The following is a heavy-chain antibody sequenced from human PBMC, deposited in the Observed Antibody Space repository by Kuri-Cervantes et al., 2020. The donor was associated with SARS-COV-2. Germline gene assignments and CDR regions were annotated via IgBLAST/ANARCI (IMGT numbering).Heavy chain of an antibody. Sequence: ESLKISCTVSGVSISSYYWSWIRQPPGKGLEWIGYIYYSGSTNYNPSLKSRVTISVDTSKNQFSLKLSSVTAADTAVYYCARGSRSWDFDYWGQGTLVTVSS. CDR1: GVSISSYY. J-gene: IGHJ4*02. CDR2: IYYSGST. V-gene: IGHV4-59*01. CDR3: ARGSRSWDFDY. D-gene: IGHD6-13*01.